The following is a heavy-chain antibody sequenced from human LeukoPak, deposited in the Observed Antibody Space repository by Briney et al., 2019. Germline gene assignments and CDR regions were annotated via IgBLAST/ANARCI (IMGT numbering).Heavy chain of an antibody. V-gene: IGHV3-74*01. J-gene: IGHJ4*02. CDR2: INSDGSST. D-gene: IGHD3-9*01. Sequence: PGGSLRLPCAASGFTFSSYWMHWVRQAPGKGLMWVSRINSDGSSTNYADSVKGRFTISRDNAKNTLYLQMNSLRAEDTAVYYCARAGRGLRYFDWLTYDYWGQGTLVTVSS. CDR3: ARAGRGLRYFDWLTYDY. CDR1: GFTFSSYW.